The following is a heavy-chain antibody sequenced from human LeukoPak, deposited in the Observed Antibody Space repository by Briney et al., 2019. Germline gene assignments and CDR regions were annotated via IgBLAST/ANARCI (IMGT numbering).Heavy chain of an antibody. CDR1: GASISSSY. Sequence: SGTLSLTCTVSGASISSSYWSWVRQPPGKRLEWIGFIYYNGNTSSNPSLKSRVTISADTSKNQFSLKLTSVTAADTAVYYCVRGNYDNRGYSNAFDIWGQGAMVTVSS. D-gene: IGHD3-22*01. V-gene: IGHV4-59*01. J-gene: IGHJ3*02. CDR2: IYYNGNT. CDR3: VRGNYDNRGYSNAFDI.